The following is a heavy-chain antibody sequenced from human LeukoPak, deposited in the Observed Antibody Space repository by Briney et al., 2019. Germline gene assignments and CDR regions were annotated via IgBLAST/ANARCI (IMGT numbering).Heavy chain of an antibody. J-gene: IGHJ4*02. D-gene: IGHD3-9*01. Sequence: PGASLRLPCAASGFIFRNYAMSWVRQAPGKGLEWVSAITGSGDTTYYADSVKGRFTISRDNSKNTLYVETNTLRAEDTAVYYCAKWGDYDILTGYYVSDFWGQGTLVTVSS. CDR2: ITGSGDTT. V-gene: IGHV3-23*01. CDR3: AKWGDYDILTGYYVSDF. CDR1: GFIFRNYA.